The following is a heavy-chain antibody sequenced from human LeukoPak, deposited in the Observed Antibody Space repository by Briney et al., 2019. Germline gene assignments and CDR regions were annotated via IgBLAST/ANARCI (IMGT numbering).Heavy chain of an antibody. V-gene: IGHV4-59*08. Sequence: PSETLSLTCTVSGGSISSYYWSWIRQPPGKGLEWIGYIYYSGSTNYNPSLKSRVTISVDTSKNRFSLKVNSMTAADTAVYFCARRTWGGPHYFDYWGQGTLVTVSS. D-gene: IGHD3-3*01. CDR3: ARRTWGGPHYFDY. CDR1: GGSISSYY. CDR2: IYYSGST. J-gene: IGHJ4*02.